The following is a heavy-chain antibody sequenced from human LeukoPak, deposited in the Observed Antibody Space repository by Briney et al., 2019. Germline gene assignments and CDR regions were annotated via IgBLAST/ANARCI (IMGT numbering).Heavy chain of an antibody. V-gene: IGHV3-7*01. Sequence: GGSLRLSCAASGFPFSSRWMSWVRQAPGKGLEWVGNIQPDGNKEYPVDSVKGRFTISRDNARNSLFLQMNSLRVEDTAVYYCASQSYGRFDPWGQGTLVTVSS. D-gene: IGHD3-16*01. J-gene: IGHJ5*02. CDR3: ASQSYGRFDP. CDR1: GFPFSSRW. CDR2: IQPDGNKE.